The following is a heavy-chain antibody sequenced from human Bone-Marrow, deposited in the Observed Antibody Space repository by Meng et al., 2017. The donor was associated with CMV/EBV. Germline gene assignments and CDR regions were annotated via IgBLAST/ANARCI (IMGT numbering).Heavy chain of an antibody. V-gene: IGHV3-30*02. CDR1: GFTFSSYG. CDR3: AKEGSGSYPLGY. Sequence: QVHLVESGESVVQPGGSLRRSCSASGFTFSSYGMHWVRQAPGKGLEWVAFIRYDGSNKYYADSVKGRFTISRDNSKNTLYLQMNSLRAEDTAVYYCAKEGSGSYPLGYWGQGTLVTVSS. D-gene: IGHD1-26*01. J-gene: IGHJ4*02. CDR2: IRYDGSNK.